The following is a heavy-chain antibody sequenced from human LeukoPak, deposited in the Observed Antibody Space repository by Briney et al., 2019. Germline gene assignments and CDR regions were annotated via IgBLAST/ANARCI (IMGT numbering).Heavy chain of an antibody. Sequence: SETLSLACAVYGGSFSGYYWSWIRQPPGEGLEWIGEIIHSGSTNYNPSLKSRVTISVDTSKNQFSLKLSSVTAADTAVYYCARDTLDSPRAPEEYSSSSAGDYWGQGTLVTVSS. CDR1: GGSFSGYY. V-gene: IGHV4-34*12. CDR3: ARDTLDSPRAPEEYSSSSAGDY. J-gene: IGHJ4*02. CDR2: IIHSGST. D-gene: IGHD6-6*01.